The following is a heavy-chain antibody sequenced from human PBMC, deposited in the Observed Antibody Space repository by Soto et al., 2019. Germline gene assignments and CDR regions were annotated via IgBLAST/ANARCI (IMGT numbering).Heavy chain of an antibody. Sequence: ASVKVSCKASGGTFSSYAISWVRQAPGQGLEWMGGIIPIFGTANYAQKFQGRVTITADESTSTAYMELSSLRSEDTAVYYCASDINGDYGANAFDYWGQGTLVTVSS. D-gene: IGHD4-17*01. V-gene: IGHV1-69*13. CDR2: IIPIFGTA. CDR1: GGTFSSYA. CDR3: ASDINGDYGANAFDY. J-gene: IGHJ4*02.